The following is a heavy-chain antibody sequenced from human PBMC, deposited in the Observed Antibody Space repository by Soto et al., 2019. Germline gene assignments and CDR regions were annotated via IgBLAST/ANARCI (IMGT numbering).Heavy chain of an antibody. J-gene: IGHJ3*01. D-gene: IGHD1-7*01. Sequence: GWSLRLSCAASEFTFRSYWMHLVRQSPGKGLVWVSRISGDGSSTSYADSVKGRFTISRDNAKNTMNLQMDSLRAEDTTVYYCARSLPGTYGAFDLWGQGTMVTVSS. CDR2: ISGDGSST. CDR3: ARSLPGTYGAFDL. V-gene: IGHV3-74*01. CDR1: EFTFRSYW.